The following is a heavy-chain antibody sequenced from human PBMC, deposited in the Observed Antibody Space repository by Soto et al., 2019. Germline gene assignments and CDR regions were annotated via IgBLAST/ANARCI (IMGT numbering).Heavy chain of an antibody. D-gene: IGHD6-25*01. CDR2: ISAYNGNT. J-gene: IGHJ3*02. V-gene: IGHV1-18*01. CDR3: ARALWKQRDPDDAFDI. Sequence: QVQLVQSGAEVKKPGASVKVSCKASGYTFTSYGISWVRQAPGQGLECMGWISAYNGNTNYAQTLQGRVTMTTDTSTSTAYLELRSLRSDDPAVYYCARALWKQRDPDDAFDIWGQGTMVTVSS. CDR1: GYTFTSYG.